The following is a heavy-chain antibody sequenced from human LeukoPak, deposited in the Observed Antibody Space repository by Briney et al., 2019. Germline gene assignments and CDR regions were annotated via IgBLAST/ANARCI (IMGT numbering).Heavy chain of an antibody. J-gene: IGHJ4*02. V-gene: IGHV4-34*01. CDR1: GGSFSGCY. Sequence: SETLSLTCAVYGGSFSGCYWSWIRQPPGKGLEWIGEINHSGSTNYNPSLKSRVTISVDTSKNQFSLKLSSVTAADTAVYYCARYPVGAAAGTDYWGQGTLVTVSS. CDR2: INHSGST. CDR3: ARYPVGAAAGTDY. D-gene: IGHD6-13*01.